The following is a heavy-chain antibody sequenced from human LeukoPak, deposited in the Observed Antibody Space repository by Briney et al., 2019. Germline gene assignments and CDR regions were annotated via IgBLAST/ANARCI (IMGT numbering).Heavy chain of an antibody. CDR2: ISGSGGST. Sequence: GGSLRLSCAASGFTFSSYAMSWVRQAPGKGLEWVSAISGSGGSTYYADSVKGRLTISRDNSKNTLYLQMNSLRAEDTAVYYCARSVFDYDSSGYPEHWGQGTLVTVSS. CDR3: ARSVFDYDSSGYPEH. D-gene: IGHD3-22*01. V-gene: IGHV3-23*01. CDR1: GFTFSSYA. J-gene: IGHJ1*01.